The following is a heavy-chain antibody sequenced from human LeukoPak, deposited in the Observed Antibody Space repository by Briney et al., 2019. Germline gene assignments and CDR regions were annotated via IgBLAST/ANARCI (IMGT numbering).Heavy chain of an antibody. V-gene: IGHV1-2*02. J-gene: IGHJ4*02. CDR3: ARARDILTGFDY. Sequence: ASVKVSCKASGYTFTGYYIHWVRQAPGQGLEWMGWINPNSGGTNYAEKFQGRVTITRDTSISTAYMEVSRLRSDDTAVYYCARARDILTGFDYWGQGTLVTVSS. CDR1: GYTFTGYY. D-gene: IGHD3-9*01. CDR2: INPNSGGT.